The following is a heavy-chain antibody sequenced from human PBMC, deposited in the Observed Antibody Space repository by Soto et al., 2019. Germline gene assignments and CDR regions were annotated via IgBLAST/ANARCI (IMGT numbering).Heavy chain of an antibody. CDR1: GFTFSSYA. J-gene: IGHJ4*02. CDR3: AKRRGGNYYDSSGYYLDY. Sequence: HPGGSLRLSCAASGFTFSSYAMSWVRQAPGKGLEWVSAISGSGGSTYYADSVKGRFTISRDNSKNTLYLQMNSLRAEDTAVYYCAKRRGGNYYDSSGYYLDYWGQGTLVTVS. CDR2: ISGSGGST. V-gene: IGHV3-23*01. D-gene: IGHD3-22*01.